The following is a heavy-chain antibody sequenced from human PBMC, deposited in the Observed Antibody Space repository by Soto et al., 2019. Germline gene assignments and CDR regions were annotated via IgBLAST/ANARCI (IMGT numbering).Heavy chain of an antibody. J-gene: IGHJ4*02. D-gene: IGHD2-2*01. CDR3: ATDYSSTGYGLVY. CDR2: IWSDGSNE. Sequence: QAQLVESGGGVVQPGRSLRLSCAASGFTFSSHGMHWVRQAPGKGLEWVAVIWSDGSNEYYADSVKGRFTISRDNSKNTLYMQMSNLKVEDTAVYYCATDYSSTGYGLVYWGQGALVTVSS. CDR1: GFTFSSHG. V-gene: IGHV3-33*01.